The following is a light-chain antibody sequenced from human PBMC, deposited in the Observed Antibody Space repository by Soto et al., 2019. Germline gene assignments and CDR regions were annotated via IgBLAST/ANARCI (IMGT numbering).Light chain of an antibody. CDR3: TSYTYTSTLVV. J-gene: IGLJ2*01. Sequence: QSVLTQPASVSGSPGQSITISCTGTSSDIDDYNYVSWYQQHPGKAPKLMLYDVSYRPSGVSNRFSGSKSGNTASLTISGLQAQDEADYYCTSYTYTSTLVVFGGGTKLTVL. V-gene: IGLV2-14*03. CDR2: DVS. CDR1: SSDIDDYNY.